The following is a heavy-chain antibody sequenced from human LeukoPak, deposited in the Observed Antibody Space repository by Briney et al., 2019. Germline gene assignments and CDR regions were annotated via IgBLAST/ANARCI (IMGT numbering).Heavy chain of an antibody. CDR1: GFTLRHFA. CDR2: IASDGDT. V-gene: IGHV3-69-1*01. D-gene: IGHD3-22*01. Sequence: GGSLRLSCAASGFTLRHFAMNWVRQAPGKGLEWVSSIASDGDTFYAGSVKGRFTISRDNAKNSLYLQMNSLRAEDTAVYYCQRGGVTMSYWGQGTLVTVSS. CDR3: QRGGVTMSY. J-gene: IGHJ4*02.